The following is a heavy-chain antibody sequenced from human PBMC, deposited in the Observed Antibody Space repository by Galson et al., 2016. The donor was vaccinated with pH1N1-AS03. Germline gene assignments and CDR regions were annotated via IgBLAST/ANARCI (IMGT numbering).Heavy chain of an antibody. V-gene: IGHV1-18*01. CDR2: ISAYYVDT. J-gene: IGHJ4*02. CDR1: GYTFTTYG. CDR3: VRESEISGVVFFNY. Sequence: SVKVSCKASGYTFTTYGISWVRQAPGQGLEWMGWISAYYVDTHFAHQFQERVTLTRDTSTATAYMELRNLRSDDTGVYYCVRESEISGVVFFNYWGQGTLVTVSS. D-gene: IGHD3-3*01.